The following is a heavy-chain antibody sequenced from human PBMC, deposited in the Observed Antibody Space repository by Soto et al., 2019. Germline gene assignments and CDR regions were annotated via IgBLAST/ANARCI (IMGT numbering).Heavy chain of an antibody. CDR3: AREEAGAFDI. CDR2: TYYSGST. J-gene: IGHJ3*02. V-gene: IGHV4-31*03. Sequence: QVQLQESGPGLVKPSQTLSLTCTVSGVSMSSGGYYWTWIRQHPGKGLEWIGYTYYSGSTYYNPTLKSRLTISVDTSKNQLSLRLSSVTAADTYVYYGAREEAGAFDIWGQGTMVTVSS. CDR1: GVSMSSGGYY.